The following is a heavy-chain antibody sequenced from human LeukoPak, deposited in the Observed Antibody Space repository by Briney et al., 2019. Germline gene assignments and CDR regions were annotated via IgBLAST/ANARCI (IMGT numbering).Heavy chain of an antibody. CDR2: IKQDGSEK. Sequence: GGSLRLSCAASGFTFSSHWMSWVRQAPGKGLEWVANIKQDGSEKYYVDSVKGRFTISRDNAKNSLYLQMNSLRGDDTALYYCAKDRRNDFDYWGQGTLVTVSS. J-gene: IGHJ4*02. D-gene: IGHD1-14*01. V-gene: IGHV3-7*03. CDR3: AKDRRNDFDY. CDR1: GFTFSSHW.